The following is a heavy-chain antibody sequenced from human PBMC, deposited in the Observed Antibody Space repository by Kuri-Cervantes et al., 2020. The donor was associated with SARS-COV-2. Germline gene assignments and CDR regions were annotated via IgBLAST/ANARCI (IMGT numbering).Heavy chain of an antibody. D-gene: IGHD2-15*01. V-gene: IGHV3-30*02. Sequence: GGSLRLSCAASGFTFSSFGMHWVRQAPGKGLEWVAFIRYDGSNKYYADSVKGRFTISRDNSKNTLYLQMNNLRAEDTAVYYCARESVVDGAFDIWGQGTMVTVSS. J-gene: IGHJ3*02. CDR1: GFTFSSFG. CDR2: IRYDGSNK. CDR3: ARESVVDGAFDI.